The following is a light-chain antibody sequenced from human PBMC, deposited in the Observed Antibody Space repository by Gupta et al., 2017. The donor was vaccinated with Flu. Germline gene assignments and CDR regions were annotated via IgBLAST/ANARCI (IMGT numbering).Light chain of an antibody. CDR1: TTSIGKNN. CDR2: DNS. CDR3: QMWDSSSGDRV. Sequence: ITSSGNTTSIGKNNVYWYQQFPGQAPKLVIYDNSQRPSGVPDRFSGSKSGTTASLSISGLEAEDEADYYCQMWDSSSGDRVFGGGTKLTVL. J-gene: IGLJ3*02. V-gene: IGLV1-47*02.